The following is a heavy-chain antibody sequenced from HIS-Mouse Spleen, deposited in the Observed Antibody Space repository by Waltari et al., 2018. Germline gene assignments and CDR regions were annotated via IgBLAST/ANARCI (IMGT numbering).Heavy chain of an antibody. Sequence: QLQLQESGPGLVKPSETLSLTCTVSGGPISSSSYYWGWIRQPPGKGQEWIGSIYYSGSTYSNPFLKSRVTISVDTSKNQFSLKLSSVTAADTAVYYCAREIPYSSSWYDWYFDLWGRGTLVTVSS. V-gene: IGHV4-39*07. CDR3: AREIPYSSSWYDWYFDL. J-gene: IGHJ2*01. CDR2: IYYSGST. D-gene: IGHD6-13*01. CDR1: GGPISSSSYY.